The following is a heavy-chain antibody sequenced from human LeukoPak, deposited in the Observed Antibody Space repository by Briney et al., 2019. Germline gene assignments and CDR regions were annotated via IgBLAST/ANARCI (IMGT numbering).Heavy chain of an antibody. J-gene: IGHJ4*02. D-gene: IGHD3-16*01. CDR2: ISYDGSNK. CDR1: GFTFSSYA. Sequence: QSGGSLRLSCAASGFTFSSYAMHWVRQAPGKGLEWVAVISYDGSNKYYADSVKGRFTISRDNSKNTLYLQMNSLGAEDTAVYYCASGGQPPGDYYFDYWGQGTLVTVSS. CDR3: ASGGQPPGDYYFDY. V-gene: IGHV3-30-3*01.